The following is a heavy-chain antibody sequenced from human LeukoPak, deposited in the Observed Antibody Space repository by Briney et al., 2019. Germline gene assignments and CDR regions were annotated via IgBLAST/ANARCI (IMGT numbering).Heavy chain of an antibody. CDR2: IKTDGSST. V-gene: IGHV3-74*01. CDR3: ARDSWNIVVVPAARGWFQH. D-gene: IGHD2-2*01. Sequence: GGSLRLSCAASGFTFSNYWMHWVRQGPGKGLMWVSRIKTDGSSTTYADSVKGRFTISRDNAKNTLYLQMNSLRAEDTAVYYCARDSWNIVVVPAARGWFQHWGQGTLVTVSS. CDR1: GFTFSNYW. J-gene: IGHJ1*01.